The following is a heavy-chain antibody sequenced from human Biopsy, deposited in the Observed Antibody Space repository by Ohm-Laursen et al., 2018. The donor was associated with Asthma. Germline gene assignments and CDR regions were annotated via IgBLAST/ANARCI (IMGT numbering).Heavy chain of an antibody. CDR3: VRAVRNEQWLAPFDY. J-gene: IGHJ4*02. Sequence: SDTLSLTCSVYGGSISSFYWSWIRQSPEKGLEWMGYVYWTGSTNYNPSLKSRITTSVDTSKNRMFLELTSVTAADTAIYYCVRAVRNEQWLAPFDYWGQGKPVTVSS. V-gene: IGHV4-59*07. D-gene: IGHD6-19*01. CDR1: GGSISSFY. CDR2: VYWTGST.